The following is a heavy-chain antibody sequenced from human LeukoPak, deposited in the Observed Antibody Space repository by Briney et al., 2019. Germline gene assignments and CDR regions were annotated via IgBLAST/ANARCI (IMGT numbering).Heavy chain of an antibody. J-gene: IGHJ3*02. CDR1: GYTFTSYD. Sequence: ASVKVSCKASGYTFTSYDINWVRQATGQGLEWMGWMNPNSGNTGYAQKFQGRVTMTRNTSISTAYMELSSLRSEDTAVYYCARAPVNWNAFDIWGQGTMVTVSS. V-gene: IGHV1-8*01. CDR2: MNPNSGNT. CDR3: ARAPVNWNAFDI. D-gene: IGHD1-20*01.